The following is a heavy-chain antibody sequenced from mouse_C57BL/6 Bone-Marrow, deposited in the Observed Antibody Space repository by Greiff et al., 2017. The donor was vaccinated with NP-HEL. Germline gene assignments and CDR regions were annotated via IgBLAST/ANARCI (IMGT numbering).Heavy chain of an antibody. CDR3: ARLGGNYPYAMDY. CDR1: EYEFPSHH. V-gene: IGHV5-2*01. CDR2: INSDGGST. Sequence: EVKLMESGGGLVQPGESLKLSCESNEYEFPSHHMSWVRKTPEKRLELVAAINSDGGSTYYPDTMERRFIISRDNTKKTLYLQMSSLRSEDTALYYCARLGGNYPYAMDYWGQGTSVTVSS. D-gene: IGHD2-1*01. J-gene: IGHJ4*01.